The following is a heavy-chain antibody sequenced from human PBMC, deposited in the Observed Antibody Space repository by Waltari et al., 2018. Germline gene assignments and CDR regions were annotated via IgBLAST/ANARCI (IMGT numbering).Heavy chain of an antibody. Sequence: QVQLVESGGGVVQPGGSLRLSCPASGFTFIRYGMQWVRQAPGKGLEWVAFILSDGSNKFYAASVKGRFTISRDNSKNTLYLQVNSLRAEDTAVYYCAKDRRIVGVPGGGFDPWGQGTLVTVSS. J-gene: IGHJ5*02. CDR3: AKDRRIVGVPGGGFDP. V-gene: IGHV3-30*02. D-gene: IGHD1-26*01. CDR2: ILSDGSNK. CDR1: GFTFIRYG.